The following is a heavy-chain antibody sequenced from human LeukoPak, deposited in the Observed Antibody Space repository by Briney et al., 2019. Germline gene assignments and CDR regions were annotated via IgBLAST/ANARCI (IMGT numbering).Heavy chain of an antibody. J-gene: IGHJ4*02. CDR2: IKDDGSGK. CDR1: GFTFSNYW. D-gene: IGHD1-26*01. CDR3: ARYSGDNYSSHY. V-gene: IGHV3-7*05. Sequence: GGSLRLSCAASGFTFSNYWMSWVRQAPGKGLEWVANIKDDGSGKYYVESVKGRLTISRDNAEKTLYLQMNSLRAEDTAVYYCARYSGDNYSSHYWGRGTLVTVSS.